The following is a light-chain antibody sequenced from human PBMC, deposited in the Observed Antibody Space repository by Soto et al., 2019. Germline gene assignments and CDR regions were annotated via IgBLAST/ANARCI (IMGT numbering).Light chain of an antibody. CDR1: QSVSTW. CDR2: DAS. CDR3: QEYKTWT. J-gene: IGKJ1*01. V-gene: IGKV1-5*01. Sequence: IRMTQSPSTLSATVGDTVTITCRASQSVSTWLAWYQQTPGKAPKLLMYDASTLESGAPARFSGSGSGTEFTLTISSLQPEDFATYHCQEYKTWTFGQGTKADIK.